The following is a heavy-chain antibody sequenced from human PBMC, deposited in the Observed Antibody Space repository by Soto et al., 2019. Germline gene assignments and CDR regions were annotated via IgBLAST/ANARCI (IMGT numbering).Heavy chain of an antibody. Sequence: QAQLVESGGGVVQPVRSLRLSCATCGLSFSTYGMQWVRKAPGKGLEWVALISHDGSKQYYGDSVKGRFTISRDNSKKALYQKMNSLRVENTVVHYCVKTEDKNGRGGDYLGHGTMGTVTS. CDR1: GLSFSTYG. CDR2: ISHDGSKQ. J-gene: IGHJ4*01. CDR3: VKTEDKNGRGGDY. D-gene: IGHD2-15*01. V-gene: IGHV3-30*18.